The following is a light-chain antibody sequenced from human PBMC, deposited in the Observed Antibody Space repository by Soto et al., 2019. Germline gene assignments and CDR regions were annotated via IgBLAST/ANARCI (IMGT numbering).Light chain of an antibody. Sequence: DIQMTQSPSSVSASVGDRVTITCRASQGINSRLAWYQQKPGRAPNLLIYGASILQSGVPSRFGGSESGTDFTLTISSLQPDDFAAYYCQQPHLFPLTFGGGTKVEMK. CDR3: QQPHLFPLT. J-gene: IGKJ4*01. CDR1: QGINSR. CDR2: GAS. V-gene: IGKV1-12*01.